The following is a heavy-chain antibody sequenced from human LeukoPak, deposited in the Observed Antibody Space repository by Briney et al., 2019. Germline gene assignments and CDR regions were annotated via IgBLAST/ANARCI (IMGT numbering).Heavy chain of an antibody. CDR3: AREGSSSWSPPIYYYYGVDV. CDR2: INSDGSST. CDR1: GFTFSSYW. D-gene: IGHD6-13*01. V-gene: IGHV3-74*01. Sequence: GGSLRLSCAASGFTFSSYWMHWVRQAPGKGLVLVSRINSDGSSTSYADSVKGRFTISRDNAKNTLYLQMNSLRAEDTAVYYCAREGSSSWSPPIYYYYGVDVWGQGTTVTVSS. J-gene: IGHJ6*02.